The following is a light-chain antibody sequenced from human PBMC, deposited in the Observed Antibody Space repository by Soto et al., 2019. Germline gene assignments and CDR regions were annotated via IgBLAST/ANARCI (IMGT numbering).Light chain of an antibody. CDR1: SSDVGGYNY. J-gene: IGLJ2*01. V-gene: IGLV2-14*01. CDR2: DVS. CDR3: SSYTSSSTVV. Sequence: QSVLTQPASVSGSPGQSITISCTGTSSDVGGYNYVSWYQQHPGKAPKLRIYDVSNRPSGVSSRFSGSKSGNTSSLTISGLQAEYEADYYCSSYTSSSTVVFGGGTKLTVL.